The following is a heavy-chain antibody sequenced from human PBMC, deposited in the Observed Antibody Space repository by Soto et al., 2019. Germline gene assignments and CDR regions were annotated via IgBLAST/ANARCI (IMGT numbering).Heavy chain of an antibody. D-gene: IGHD1-26*01. CDR2: IYPGDSDT. CDR3: ARLHGGIVGARGGYYYYYGMDV. CDR1: GYSFTSYW. Sequence: PGESLKISCKGSGYSFTSYWIGWVRQMPGKGLEWMGIIYPGDSDTRYSPSFQGQVTISADKSISTAYLQWSSLKASDTAMYYCARLHGGIVGARGGYYYYYGMDVWGQGTTVTVSS. V-gene: IGHV5-51*01. J-gene: IGHJ6*02.